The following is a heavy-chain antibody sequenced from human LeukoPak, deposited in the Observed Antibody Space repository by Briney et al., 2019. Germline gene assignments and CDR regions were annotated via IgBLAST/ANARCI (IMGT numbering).Heavy chain of an antibody. D-gene: IGHD3-22*01. Sequence: GGSLRVSCAASGFTFSSYAMSWVRQAPGKGLEWVANMNKDGGEKYYVDSVKGRFTISRDTAKNSLYLQMNSLRAEDTAVYYCSTTYYYDSSEGYWGQGTLVTVSS. CDR3: STTYYYDSSEGY. CDR1: GFTFSSYA. J-gene: IGHJ4*02. CDR2: MNKDGGEK. V-gene: IGHV3-7*03.